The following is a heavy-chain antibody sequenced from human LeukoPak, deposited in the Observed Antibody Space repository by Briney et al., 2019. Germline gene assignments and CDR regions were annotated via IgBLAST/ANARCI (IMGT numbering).Heavy chain of an antibody. D-gene: IGHD6-13*01. Sequence: PGGSLRLSCAASGFTFISYSMSWVRQPPGKGLQWVAKIKQDGSEEYCVASVKGRFTISIDNAKNSLYLQMNSLRAVDTAVYYCAAYYSSSWDYWGQGTLVTVSA. V-gene: IGHV3-7*01. J-gene: IGHJ4*02. CDR3: AAYYSSSWDY. CDR2: IKQDGSEE. CDR1: GFTFISYS.